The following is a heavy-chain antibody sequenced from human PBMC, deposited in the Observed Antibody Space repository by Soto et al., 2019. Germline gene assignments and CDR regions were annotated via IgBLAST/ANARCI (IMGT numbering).Heavy chain of an antibody. Sequence: QITLNESGPTVVRPSETLTLTCRFSGFSLTTSGVGVGWVRQSPGKAPEWLALIYWEDDKRYSESRKSRLTITKDPSKTQVVLTVANLDPTDTATYYCAHRVLRTVFGLVTTTAIYFDFWGQGTPVAVSS. CDR3: AHRVLRTVFGLVTTTAIYFDF. CDR1: GFSLTTSGVG. V-gene: IGHV2-5*02. D-gene: IGHD3-3*01. CDR2: IYWEDDK. J-gene: IGHJ4*02.